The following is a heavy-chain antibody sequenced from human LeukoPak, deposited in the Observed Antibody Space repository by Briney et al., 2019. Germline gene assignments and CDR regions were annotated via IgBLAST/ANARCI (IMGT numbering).Heavy chain of an antibody. Sequence: PGGSLRLSCAASGFTFSSYAMSWVRQAPGKGLEWVSAISGSGGSTYYSDSVKGRFTISRDNSNNTLYLQMNSLRVEDTAVYYCAKGHLWVSYRFDYWGQGTLVTVSS. D-gene: IGHD3-16*02. CDR3: AKGHLWVSYRFDY. V-gene: IGHV3-23*01. CDR2: ISGSGGST. J-gene: IGHJ4*02. CDR1: GFTFSSYA.